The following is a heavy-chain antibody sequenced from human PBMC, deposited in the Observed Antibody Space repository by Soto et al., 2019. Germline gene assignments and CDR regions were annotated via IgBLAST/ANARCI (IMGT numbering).Heavy chain of an antibody. CDR3: ARISYSSRTPYFDY. Sequence: GGSLRLSCAASGFTFSIYAMSWVRQPPGKGLEWVSVFSAGGDSTYYADSVKGRFTISRDTSKNQFSLQLNSVTPEDTAVYYCARISYSSRTPYFDYWGQGTLVTVSS. J-gene: IGHJ4*02. CDR2: FSAGGDST. D-gene: IGHD6-13*01. CDR1: GFTFSIYA. V-gene: IGHV3-23*01.